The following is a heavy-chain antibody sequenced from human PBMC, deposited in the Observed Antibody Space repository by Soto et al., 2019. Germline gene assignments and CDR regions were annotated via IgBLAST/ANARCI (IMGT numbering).Heavy chain of an antibody. J-gene: IGHJ6*02. CDR3: ARDWSIAVAGSDYYYGMDV. Sequence: QVQLVQSGAEVKKPGASVKVSCKASGYTFTSYAMHWVRQAPGQRLEWMGWINAGNGNTKYSQKFQGRVTITRDTSASTAYMELSSLRSEDTAVYYCARDWSIAVAGSDYYYGMDVWGQGTTVTVSS. V-gene: IGHV1-3*01. D-gene: IGHD6-13*01. CDR2: INAGNGNT. CDR1: GYTFTSYA.